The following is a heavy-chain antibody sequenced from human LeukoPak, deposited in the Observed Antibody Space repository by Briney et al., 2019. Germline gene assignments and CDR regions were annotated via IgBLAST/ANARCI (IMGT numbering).Heavy chain of an antibody. CDR3: AREGSMTARPFVSIDY. CDR2: INHSGST. D-gene: IGHD6-6*01. J-gene: IGHJ4*02. Sequence: SETLSLTCAVYGGSFSGYYWSWIRQPPGKGLEWIGEINHSGSTNYNPSLKSRVTMSVDTSRNQFSLKLSSVTAADTAVYYCAREGSMTARPFVSIDYWGQGTLVTVSS. CDR1: GGSFSGYY. V-gene: IGHV4-34*01.